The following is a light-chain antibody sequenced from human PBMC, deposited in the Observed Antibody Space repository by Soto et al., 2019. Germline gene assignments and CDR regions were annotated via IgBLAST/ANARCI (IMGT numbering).Light chain of an antibody. CDR1: QGISNY. V-gene: IGKV1-27*01. J-gene: IGKJ5*01. CDR2: AAS. Sequence: DIQMTQSPSSLSASVGDRVTITCRASQGISNYLAWYQQKPGKVPKLLIYAASTLQSGVPSRFSGSGSGTDFTLTISSLQTADVATYYCQKYHSDVITFGQGTRLEI. CDR3: QKYHSDVIT.